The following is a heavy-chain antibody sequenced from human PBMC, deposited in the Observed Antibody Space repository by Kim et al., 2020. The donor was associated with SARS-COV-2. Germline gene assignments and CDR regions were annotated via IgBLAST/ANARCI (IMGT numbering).Heavy chain of an antibody. D-gene: IGHD3-10*01. CDR3: ARRYPYGPIDY. V-gene: IGHV5-51*01. Sequence: RYRPPFQGQVTISADKSISTAYLQWSSLKASDTAMYYCARRYPYGPIDYWGQGTLVTVSS. J-gene: IGHJ4*02.